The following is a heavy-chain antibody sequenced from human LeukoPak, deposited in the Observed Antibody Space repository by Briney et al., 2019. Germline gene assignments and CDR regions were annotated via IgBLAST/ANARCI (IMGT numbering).Heavy chain of an antibody. J-gene: IGHJ6*03. CDR3: ARAVERYNFWSGYYRTDYYYYMDV. Sequence: PSETLSLTCTVSGSSINSADYWGWILQPPGKGLEYIGSIFHSVRAYYNPSPESRITISIDTSTNQFSLKLDSVPAADTAVYYCARAVERYNFWSGYYRTDYYYYMDVWGKGTTVTVSS. CDR1: GSSINSADY. D-gene: IGHD3-3*01. CDR2: IFHSVRA. V-gene: IGHV4-38-2*02.